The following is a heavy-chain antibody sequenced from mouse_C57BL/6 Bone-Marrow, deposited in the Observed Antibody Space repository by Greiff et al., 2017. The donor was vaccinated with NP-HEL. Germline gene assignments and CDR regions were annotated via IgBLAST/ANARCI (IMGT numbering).Heavy chain of an antibody. CDR2: FDPENGDT. V-gene: IGHV14-4*01. CDR3: TKHYYAMDY. J-gene: IGHJ4*01. CDR1: GFNIKDDY. Sequence: EVQLQQSGAELVRPGASVKLSCTASGFNIKDDYMHWVKQRPEQGLEWIGWFDPENGDTEYASKFQGKATITADTSSNTAYLQLSSLTSEDTAVYYCTKHYYAMDYWGQGTSVTVSS.